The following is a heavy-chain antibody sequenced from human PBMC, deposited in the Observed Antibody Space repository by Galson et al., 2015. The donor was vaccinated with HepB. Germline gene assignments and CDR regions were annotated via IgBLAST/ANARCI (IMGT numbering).Heavy chain of an antibody. CDR2: ISSSSSTI. CDR1: GFTFSSYS. D-gene: IGHD3-10*01. V-gene: IGHV3-48*01. CDR3: ARRTLWFRELYSFDY. Sequence: SLRLSCAASGFTFSSYSMNWVRQAPGKGLEWVSYISSSSSTIYYADSVKGRFTISRDNAKNSLYLQMNSLRAEDTAVYYCARRTLWFRELYSFDYWGQGTLVTVSS. J-gene: IGHJ4*02.